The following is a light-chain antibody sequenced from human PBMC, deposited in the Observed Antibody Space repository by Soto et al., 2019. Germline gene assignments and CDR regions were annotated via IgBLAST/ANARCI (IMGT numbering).Light chain of an antibody. V-gene: IGKV3-15*01. Sequence: EIVMSQSPSTLSASPGERATLSCRASQSVSSNLAWYQQKPGQAPRLLIYGASTRATGIPARFSGSGSGTEFTLTISSLLYEEFAVYYCQQYNNWPPWPFGQGTKVDIK. CDR3: QQYNNWPPWP. CDR2: GAS. CDR1: QSVSSN. J-gene: IGKJ1*01.